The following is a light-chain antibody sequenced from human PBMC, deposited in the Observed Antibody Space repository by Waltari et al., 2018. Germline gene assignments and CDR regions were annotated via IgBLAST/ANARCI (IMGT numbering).Light chain of an antibody. CDR3: CSDAGRGTHV. CDR1: SSDIGKYNY. V-gene: IGLV2-23*02. J-gene: IGLJ1*01. Sequence: QSALTQPASVSGSPGQSITIPCTGTSSDIGKYNYFSWYQHLPGKVPNVMIFEVTKRPSGVSNRFSGSKSGNSAPLTSSGLQADDEAEYYCCSDAGRGTHVFGTGTKLTVV. CDR2: EVT.